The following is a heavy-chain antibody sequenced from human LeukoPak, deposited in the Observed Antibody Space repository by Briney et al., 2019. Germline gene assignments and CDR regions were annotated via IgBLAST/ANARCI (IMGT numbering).Heavy chain of an antibody. CDR2: IYYSGST. J-gene: IGHJ4*02. V-gene: IGHV4-31*03. D-gene: IGHD3-3*01. CDR3: AKDIISITIFGVELE. CDR1: GGSISSGGYY. Sequence: PSQTLSLTCTASGGSISSGGYYWSWIRQHPGKGLEWIGYIYYSGSTYYNPSLKSRVTISVDTSKNQFSLKLSSVTAADTAVYYCAKDIISITIFGVELEWGQGTLVTVSS.